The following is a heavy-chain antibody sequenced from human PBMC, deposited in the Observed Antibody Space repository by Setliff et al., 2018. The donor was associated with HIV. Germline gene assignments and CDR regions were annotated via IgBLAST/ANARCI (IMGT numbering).Heavy chain of an antibody. CDR2: IYYSGST. J-gene: IGHJ6*03. D-gene: IGHD1-7*01. V-gene: IGHV4-59*01. CDR1: GGSISSYY. Sequence: SETLSLTCTVSGGSISSYYWSWIRQPPGKGLEWIGYIYYSGSTNYNPSLKSRVTISVDTSKNQFSLKLSSVTASDTAVYYCARGDGTKYYYYYYMDVGGKGTTVTAP. CDR3: ARGDGTKYYYYYYMDV.